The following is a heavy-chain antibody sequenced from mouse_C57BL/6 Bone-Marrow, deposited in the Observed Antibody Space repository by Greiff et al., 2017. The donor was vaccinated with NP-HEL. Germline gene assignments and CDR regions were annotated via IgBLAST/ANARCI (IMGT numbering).Heavy chain of an antibody. Sequence: VHVKQSGTVLARPGASVKMSCKTSGYTFTSYWMHWVKQRPGQGLEWIGAIYPGNSDTSYNQKFKGKAKLTAVTSASTAYMELSSLTNEDSAVYYCTSYYGSSYVGNYWGQGTTLTVSS. CDR2: IYPGNSDT. J-gene: IGHJ2*01. CDR3: TSYYGSSYVGNY. CDR1: GYTFTSYW. D-gene: IGHD1-1*01. V-gene: IGHV1-5*01.